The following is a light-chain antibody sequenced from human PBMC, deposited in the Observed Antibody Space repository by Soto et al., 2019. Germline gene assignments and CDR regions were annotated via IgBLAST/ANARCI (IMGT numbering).Light chain of an antibody. CDR1: QSVSNY. Sequence: ETVLTQSPATLSLSPGERAILSCRASQSVSNYLAWYQQKPGQAPRLLIYDASNRATGVPARFSGSGSGTDFTLTITSLEPEDFAVDYCQQRYTWPSFGPGTKVDFK. CDR2: DAS. J-gene: IGKJ3*01. CDR3: QQRYTWPS. V-gene: IGKV3-11*01.